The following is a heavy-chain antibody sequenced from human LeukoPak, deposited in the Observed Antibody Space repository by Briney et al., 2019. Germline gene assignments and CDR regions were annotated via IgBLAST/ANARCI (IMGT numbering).Heavy chain of an antibody. CDR1: GFTFSSYS. Sequence: GGSLRLSCAASGFTFSSYSMNWVRQAPGRGLEWVSVIYSGGYTYYAGSVKGRFTISRDNSKNTLYLQMNSLRADDTAVYYCASAIGSIWYEFDYWGQGTLVTVSS. CDR2: IYSGGYT. D-gene: IGHD6-13*01. J-gene: IGHJ4*02. V-gene: IGHV3-53*01. CDR3: ASAIGSIWYEFDY.